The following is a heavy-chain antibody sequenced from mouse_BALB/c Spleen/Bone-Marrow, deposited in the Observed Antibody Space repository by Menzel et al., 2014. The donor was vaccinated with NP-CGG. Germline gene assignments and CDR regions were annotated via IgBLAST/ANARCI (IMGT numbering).Heavy chain of an antibody. CDR3: ARDYEFHYPDAHDH. V-gene: IGHV14-3*02. CDR2: IAPANGNT. D-gene: IGHD1-1*01. J-gene: IGHJ4*01. Sequence: EVQLQQSGAELVEPGASVKLSCTASGFNITDTYMHWVPPRPAQGLEWIGWIAPANGNTKYDPKFQGKATITAAPSSNTAYLQLSSLTSEDTAVYYCARDYEFHYPDAHDHGGQGTSVTLSS. CDR1: GFNITDTY.